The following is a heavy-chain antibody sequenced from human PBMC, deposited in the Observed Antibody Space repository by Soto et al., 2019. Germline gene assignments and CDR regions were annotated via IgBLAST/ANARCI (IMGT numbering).Heavy chain of an antibody. J-gene: IGHJ4*02. CDR2: TRNKANSYTT. Sequence: GGSLRLSCVGSGFTFSDYYIDWVRQAPGKGLEWVGRTRNKANSYTTQYAASVKGRFSISRDDSKNSLYLQMDSLKTEDTAVYYCARSGSSTSFYDYWGQGTLVTVSS. CDR3: ARSGSSTSFYDY. V-gene: IGHV3-72*01. D-gene: IGHD2-2*01. CDR1: GFTFSDYY.